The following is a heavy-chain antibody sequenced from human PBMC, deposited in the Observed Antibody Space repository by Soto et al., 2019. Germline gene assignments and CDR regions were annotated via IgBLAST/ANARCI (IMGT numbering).Heavy chain of an antibody. J-gene: IGHJ3*01. CDR3: ARDFIAVAGNDGFDF. CDR2: INPNSGGT. Sequence: GASVKVSCKASGYMFIRYFIHWVRQAPGQGLEWMGWINPNSGGTNYAQRFQGRVTMTRDTSINTAYMELSRLRSDDTAVYYCARDFIAVAGNDGFDFWGQGTLVTVSS. D-gene: IGHD6-19*01. CDR1: GYMFIRYF. V-gene: IGHV1-2*02.